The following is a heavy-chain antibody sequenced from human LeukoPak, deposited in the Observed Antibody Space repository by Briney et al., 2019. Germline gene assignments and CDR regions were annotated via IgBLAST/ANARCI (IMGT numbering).Heavy chain of an antibody. V-gene: IGHV3-21*01. J-gene: IGHJ3*02. Sequence: PGGSLRLSCAASGFTFSSYSMNWVRQAPGKGLEWVSSISSSSSYIYYADSVKGRFTISRDNAKNSLYLQMNSLRAEDTAVYYCARDRDNWNDSAFDIWGQGTMVTVSS. CDR1: GFTFSSYS. CDR2: ISSSSSYI. CDR3: ARDRDNWNDSAFDI. D-gene: IGHD1-1*01.